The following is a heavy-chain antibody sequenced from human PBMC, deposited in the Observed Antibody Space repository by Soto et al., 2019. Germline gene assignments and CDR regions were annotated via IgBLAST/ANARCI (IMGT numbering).Heavy chain of an antibody. D-gene: IGHD1-7*01. J-gene: IGHJ4*02. Sequence: PSDTLSLTCTVSGGSISSGDYYWSWIRQPPGKGLEWIGYIYYSGSTYYNPSLKSRVTISVDTSKNQFSLNLSFVTAADTAVYYCATMGTPETGISYFYYWGQGTLLTVSS. CDR1: GGSISSGDYY. CDR3: ATMGTPETGISYFYY. V-gene: IGHV4-30-4*02. CDR2: IYYSGST.